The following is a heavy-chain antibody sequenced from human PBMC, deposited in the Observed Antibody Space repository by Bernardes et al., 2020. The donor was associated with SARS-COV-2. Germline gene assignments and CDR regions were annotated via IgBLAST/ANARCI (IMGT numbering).Heavy chain of an antibody. CDR2: IYSGGST. CDR3: ARGLRIFHYMEV. D-gene: IGHD3-3*01. J-gene: IGHJ6*03. V-gene: IGHV3-66*02. CDR1: GSTVTSDD. Sequence: GSLRLSCAASGSTVTSDDMTWVRQAPGKGLEWVSVIYSGGSTYYADSVKGRFTISRDNSKNTVFLQMNSLRVEDTAVYYCARGLRIFHYMEVWGQGTTVTVSS.